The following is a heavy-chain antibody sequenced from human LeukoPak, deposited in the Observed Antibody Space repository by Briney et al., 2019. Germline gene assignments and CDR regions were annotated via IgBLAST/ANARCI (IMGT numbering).Heavy chain of an antibody. V-gene: IGHV1-2*02. D-gene: IGHD3-22*01. Sequence: ASVKVSCKASGYTFTGYYMHWVRQAPGQGLEWMGWINPNSGGTNYAQKFQGRVTITRDTSISTAYMELSRLRSDDTAVYYCARSTRDSSGFPFDYWGQGTLVTVSS. CDR3: ARSTRDSSGFPFDY. J-gene: IGHJ4*02. CDR1: GYTFTGYY. CDR2: INPNSGGT.